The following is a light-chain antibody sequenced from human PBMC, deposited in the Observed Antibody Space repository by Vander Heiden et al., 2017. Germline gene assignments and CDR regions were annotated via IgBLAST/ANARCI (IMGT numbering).Light chain of an antibody. CDR1: QSVLYSSNNKNY. J-gene: IGKJ2*01. V-gene: IGKV4-1*01. CDR3: QQYYSTPHT. CDR2: WAS. Sequence: DIVLTQPPDSLAVSLGERATINCKSSQSVLYSSNNKNYLAWYQQKPGQPPKLLIYWASTRESGVPDRFSGSGSGTDFTLTISSLQAEDAAVYYCQQYYSTPHTFGQGTKMEIK.